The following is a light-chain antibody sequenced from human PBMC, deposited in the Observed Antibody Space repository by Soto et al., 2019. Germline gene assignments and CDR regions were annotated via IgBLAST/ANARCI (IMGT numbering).Light chain of an antibody. J-gene: IGLJ2*01. CDR3: SSFAGSPVV. Sequence: QSALTQPPSASGSLGQSVTIPWTGTSSDVGDYNYVSWYQQHPGKVPKLMIYEVSKRPSGVPDRFSGSKSGNTASLTVSGLQAEDEADYYCSSFAGSPVVFGGGTKLTAL. CDR1: SSDVGDYNY. CDR2: EVS. V-gene: IGLV2-8*01.